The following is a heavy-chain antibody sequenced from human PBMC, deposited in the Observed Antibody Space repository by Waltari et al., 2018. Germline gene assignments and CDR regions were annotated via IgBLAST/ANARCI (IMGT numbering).Heavy chain of an antibody. J-gene: IGHJ3*01. CDR2: IIPIYGRP. V-gene: IGHV1-69*12. CDR3: ARRDLGFAFDV. Sequence: VHLVQSGAEMRKPGSSVHVSCKASGGTFGRYSIAWVRQAAGQGLEWLGGIIPIYGRPQYANNFQGRVTLTADASTTTVFLEMSGLRAEDTAIYFCARRDLGFAFDVWGQGTLVIVSS. D-gene: IGHD1-26*01. CDR1: GGTFGRYS.